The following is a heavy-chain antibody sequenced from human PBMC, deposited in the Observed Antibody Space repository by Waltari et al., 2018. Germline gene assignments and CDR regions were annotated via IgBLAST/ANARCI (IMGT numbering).Heavy chain of an antibody. CDR2: IYTSGST. D-gene: IGHD3-9*01. J-gene: IGHJ6*02. CDR3: ARDILTGYYTHYYGMDV. V-gene: IGHV4-61*02. CDR1: GGSISSGSYY. Sequence: QVQLQESGPGLVKPSQTLSLTCTVSGGSISSGSYYWRWLRPPAGKGLEWIGRIYTSGSTNYNPSLKSRVTISVDTSKNQFSLKLSSVTAADTAVYYCARDILTGYYTHYYGMDVWGQGTTVTVSS.